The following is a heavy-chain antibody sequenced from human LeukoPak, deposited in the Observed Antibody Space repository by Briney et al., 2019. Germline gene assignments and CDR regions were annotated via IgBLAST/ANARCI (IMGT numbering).Heavy chain of an antibody. Sequence: PSETLSLTRTVSGGSISSSSYYWGWIRQPPGKGLEWIGSIYCSGSTYDNPSLKSRVTISVDTSKNQFSLKLSSVTAADTAVYYCARVKFVDYYDSSGQDRLDRYYFDYWGQGTLVTVSS. CDR2: IYCSGST. V-gene: IGHV4-39*07. J-gene: IGHJ4*02. D-gene: IGHD3-22*01. CDR3: ARVKFVDYYDSSGQDRLDRYYFDY. CDR1: GGSISSSSYY.